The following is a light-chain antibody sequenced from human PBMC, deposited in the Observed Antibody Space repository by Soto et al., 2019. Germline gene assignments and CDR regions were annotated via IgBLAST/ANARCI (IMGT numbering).Light chain of an antibody. Sequence: EIVMTQSPATLSVSPGERATVSCRASQSVRSNLAWYQQKPGQAPRLLIYGASTRATGIPARFSGSGSGTEFTLTISSLEPEDFAVYYCQQCVTSPYTFGQGTKLEIK. CDR2: GAS. CDR3: QQCVTSPYT. J-gene: IGKJ2*01. V-gene: IGKV3-15*01. CDR1: QSVRSN.